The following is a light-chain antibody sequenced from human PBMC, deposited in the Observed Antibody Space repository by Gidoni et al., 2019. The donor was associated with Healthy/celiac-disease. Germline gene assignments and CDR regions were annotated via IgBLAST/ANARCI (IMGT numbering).Light chain of an antibody. Sequence: EIVMTPSPATLSVSPGERATLSCRASQSVSSNLAWYQQKPGQAPRLLIYGASIRATGIPARFSGSGYGTEFTLTISSLQSEDFAVYYCQKYNNWPQRFGQGTKVEIK. CDR3: QKYNNWPQR. CDR2: GAS. J-gene: IGKJ1*01. CDR1: QSVSSN. V-gene: IGKV3D-15*01.